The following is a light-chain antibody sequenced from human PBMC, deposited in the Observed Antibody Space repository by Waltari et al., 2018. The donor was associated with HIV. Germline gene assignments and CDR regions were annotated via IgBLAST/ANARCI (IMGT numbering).Light chain of an antibody. J-gene: IGLJ3*02. CDR2: SNN. CDR1: SSNIGNNI. CDR3: AAWDDSLNAWV. Sequence: QSVLTQPPSASGTPGQRVSISCSGSSSNIGNNIVNWYQQLPGTAPKLLIYSNNQRPSGVPDRFSGSKSGTSASLAISGLQSEDEADYYCAAWDDSLNAWVFGGGTKLTVL. V-gene: IGLV1-44*01.